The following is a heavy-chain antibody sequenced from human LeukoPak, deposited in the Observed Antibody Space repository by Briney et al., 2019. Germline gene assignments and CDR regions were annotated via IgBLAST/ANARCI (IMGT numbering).Heavy chain of an antibody. V-gene: IGHV3-7*01. CDR2: IRQDGGEK. Sequence: GGSLRLSCAVSGFTFSSYWMNWVRQAPGKGLEWVASIRQDGGEKSYVDSVKGRFTISRDNTKNSLYLQMNSLRAEDTAVYYCASRQGYMDVWGKGTTVTVSS. CDR3: ASRQGYMDV. J-gene: IGHJ6*03. CDR1: GFTFSSYW.